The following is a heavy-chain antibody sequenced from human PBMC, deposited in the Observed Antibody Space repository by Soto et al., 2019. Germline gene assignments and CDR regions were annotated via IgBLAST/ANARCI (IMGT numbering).Heavy chain of an antibody. CDR3: ARGSRDGYNSPYYFDY. CDR1: GGTFSSYT. Sequence: QVQLVQSGAEVKKPGSSVKVSCKASGGTFSSYTISWVRQAPGQGLEWMGRIIPILGIANYAQKFQGRVTITADKSTSTAYMELSSLRSEDTAVYYCARGSRDGYNSPYYFDYWGQGTLVTVSS. D-gene: IGHD5-12*01. V-gene: IGHV1-69*02. CDR2: IIPILGIA. J-gene: IGHJ4*02.